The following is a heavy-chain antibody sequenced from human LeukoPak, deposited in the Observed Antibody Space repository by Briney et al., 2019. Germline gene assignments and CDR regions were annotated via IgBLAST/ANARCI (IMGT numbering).Heavy chain of an antibody. Sequence: ASVKGSCKASVFTLTSSAVQWVRQARGERREWGGWSVVGSGNTNYAQKFPDSVTITRDMSTSTAYMDLSSLRSEATAVYYCAAARVRGVHNWFDPWGQGTLVTVSS. CDR1: VFTLTSSA. V-gene: IGHV1-58*01. J-gene: IGHJ5*02. CDR3: AAARVRGVHNWFDP. D-gene: IGHD3-10*01. CDR2: SVVGSGNT.